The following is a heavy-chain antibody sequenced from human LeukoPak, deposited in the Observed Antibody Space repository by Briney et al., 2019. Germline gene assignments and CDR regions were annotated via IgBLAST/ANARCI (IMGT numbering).Heavy chain of an antibody. J-gene: IGHJ3*02. CDR1: GFTFSNYA. D-gene: IGHD1-26*01. CDR2: ISYDVTNK. V-gene: IGHV3-30*04. Sequence: GGSLRLSCAASGFTFSNYAMHWVRQAPGKGLEWVAVISYDVTNKYYADSMKGRFTISRDNSKNMVYLQMNSLRAEDTAVYYCARELGRVGAFDIWGQGTMVTVSS. CDR3: ARELGRVGAFDI.